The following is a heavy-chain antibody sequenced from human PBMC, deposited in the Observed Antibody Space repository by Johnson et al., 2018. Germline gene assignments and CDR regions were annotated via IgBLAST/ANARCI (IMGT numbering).Heavy chain of an antibody. V-gene: IGHV3-48*01. Sequence: EVQLVESGGGLVQPGGSLRLSCAASGFTFSSFNMHWVRQAPGKGLEWVSYISRSIITTDYADSVKGRFIISRDNAKNSLFLQMNSLRAEDTAVYYCARGYCSSSSCYDPGDDGFDLWGQGTMVTVSS. CDR1: GFTFSSFN. J-gene: IGHJ3*01. CDR3: ARGYCSSSSCYDPGDDGFDL. CDR2: ISRSIITT. D-gene: IGHD2-2*01.